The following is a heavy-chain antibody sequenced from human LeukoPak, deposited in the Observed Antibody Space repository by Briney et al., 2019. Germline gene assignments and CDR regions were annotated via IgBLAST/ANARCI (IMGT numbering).Heavy chain of an antibody. J-gene: IGHJ4*02. D-gene: IGHD3-22*01. V-gene: IGHV3-74*01. Sequence: GGSLRLSCAASGFTFSSYWMHWVRQGPGKGLVWVSLIDNDGRRTNYADSVKGRFTISRDNAKNTLYLQMNSLRAEDTAVYYCARTGHSSGYYSPDLWGQGTLSPSPQ. CDR3: ARTGHSSGYYSPDL. CDR2: IDNDGRRT. CDR1: GFTFSSYW.